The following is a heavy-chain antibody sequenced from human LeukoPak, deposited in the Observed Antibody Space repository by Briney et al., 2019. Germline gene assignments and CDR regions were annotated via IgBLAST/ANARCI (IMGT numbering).Heavy chain of an antibody. Sequence: PSETLSLTCTVSGGPISRSGYYWGWIRQPPGKGLEWIGSIHYSGSTYYNPSLNSRVTISIDTSKNQFSLKLSFVTAADTAVYYCARGSDYYDSSGLGYWGQGTLVTVSS. J-gene: IGHJ4*02. CDR2: IHYSGST. CDR3: ARGSDYYDSSGLGY. CDR1: GGPISRSGYY. V-gene: IGHV4-39*07. D-gene: IGHD3-22*01.